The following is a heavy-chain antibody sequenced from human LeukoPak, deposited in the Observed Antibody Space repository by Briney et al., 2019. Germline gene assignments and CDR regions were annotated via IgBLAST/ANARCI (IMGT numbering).Heavy chain of an antibody. J-gene: IGHJ4*02. Sequence: SVKVSCKASGGTYSSYAISWVRQAPGQGLEWMGGIIPIFGTANYAQKFQGRVTITADESTSTAYMELSSLRSEDTAVYYCARSIAVAGIIQYYFDYWGQGTLVTVSS. CDR1: GGTYSSYA. CDR2: IIPIFGTA. D-gene: IGHD6-19*01. CDR3: ARSIAVAGIIQYYFDY. V-gene: IGHV1-69*13.